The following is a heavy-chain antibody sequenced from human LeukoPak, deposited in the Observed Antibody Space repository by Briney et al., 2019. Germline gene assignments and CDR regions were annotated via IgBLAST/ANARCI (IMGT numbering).Heavy chain of an antibody. CDR1: GGSISSNSYY. Sequence: PSETLSLTCAVSGGSISSNSYYWGWIRQPPGKGLEWIGSIYYSGSNYYNPSLKSRVTISVDTSKNQFSLKLSSVTAADTAVYYCARTRYYYNSRSYGAPYYFDYWGQGTLVTVSS. D-gene: IGHD3-10*01. CDR2: IYYSGSN. V-gene: IGHV4-39*01. J-gene: IGHJ4*02. CDR3: ARTRYYYNSRSYGAPYYFDY.